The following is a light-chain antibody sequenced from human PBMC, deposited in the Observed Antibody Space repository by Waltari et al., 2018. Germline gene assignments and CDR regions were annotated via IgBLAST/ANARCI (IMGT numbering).Light chain of an antibody. J-gene: IGKJ5*01. V-gene: IGKV3-20*01. CDR1: QNVVGTY. Sequence: EIVLTQSPGTLSLSPGERATLSCRASQNVVGTYVAWYQQKPGQAPRLLISGTDTRATGIPDRFTGSESGTDFTLTISRLEPEDFAVYYCQQYGNLPITFGQGTRLEIK. CDR3: QQYGNLPIT. CDR2: GTD.